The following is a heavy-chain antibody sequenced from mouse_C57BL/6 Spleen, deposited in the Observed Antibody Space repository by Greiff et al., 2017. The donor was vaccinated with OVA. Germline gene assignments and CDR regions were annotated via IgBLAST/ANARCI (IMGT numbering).Heavy chain of an antibody. J-gene: IGHJ2*01. D-gene: IGHD1-1*01. Sequence: QVQLQQSGAELVRPGASVTLSCKASGYTFTDYEMHWVKQTPVHGLEWIGAIDPETGGTAYNQKFKGKAILTADKSSSTAYMELRSLTSEDSAVYYCTRSVATGFDYWGQGTTLTVSS. CDR1: GYTFTDYE. CDR3: TRSVATGFDY. CDR2: IDPETGGT. V-gene: IGHV1-15*01.